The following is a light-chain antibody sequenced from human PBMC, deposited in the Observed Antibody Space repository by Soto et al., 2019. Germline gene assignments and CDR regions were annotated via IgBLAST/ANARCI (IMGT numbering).Light chain of an antibody. CDR3: QQYGRSPPYT. J-gene: IGKJ2*01. V-gene: IGKV3-20*01. CDR2: GAS. Sequence: EIVLTQSPGTLSLSPGERATLSCRASQSVSSSYLAWYQQKPGQAPRLLIYGASSMATGISDRFSGSGSGTDFTLTISRLEPEDFVVYYCQQYGRSPPYTFGRGTKLEIK. CDR1: QSVSSSY.